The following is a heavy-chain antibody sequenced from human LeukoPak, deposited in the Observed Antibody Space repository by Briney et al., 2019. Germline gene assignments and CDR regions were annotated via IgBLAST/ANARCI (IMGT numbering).Heavy chain of an antibody. CDR1: RFTFSNYP. Sequence: PGGSLRLSCAASRFTFSNYPMHWVRQAPGKGLEWVALLSYDGSNECYADSVKGRFTISRDNSKNTLYLQMNSLRAEDSAVYYCAKTVVVITFRFDSWGQGSLVTVSS. V-gene: IGHV3-30-3*02. CDR3: AKTVVVITFRFDS. CDR2: LSYDGSNE. D-gene: IGHD2-21*01. J-gene: IGHJ4*02.